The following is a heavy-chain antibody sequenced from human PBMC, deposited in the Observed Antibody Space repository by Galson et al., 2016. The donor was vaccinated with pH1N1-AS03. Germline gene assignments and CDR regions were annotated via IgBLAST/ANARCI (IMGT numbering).Heavy chain of an antibody. CDR3: ARGRAPSPVTYYFDD. Sequence: TLSLTCTVSGDSLSSYFWNWIRRPPGKGLEWIGYVYYTGSVKYNPSLKSRVTISLNTSNNQFSLILKSVTAADTAVYYCARGRAPSPVTYYFDDWGQGTLVTVSS. CDR2: VYYTGSV. J-gene: IGHJ4*02. V-gene: IGHV4-59*01. CDR1: GDSLSSYF.